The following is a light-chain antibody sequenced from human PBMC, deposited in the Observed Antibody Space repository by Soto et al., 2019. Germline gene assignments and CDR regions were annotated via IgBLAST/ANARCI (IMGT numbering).Light chain of an antibody. J-gene: IGKJ2*01. V-gene: IGKV3-20*01. CDR1: QSVSNSY. Sequence: EIVLTQSPGTLSLSPGERATLSCRASQSVSNSYLAWHQQKPGQAPRLLIYGASSRATGIPDRFSGSGSGTDFTLTISRLEPEDFAVYYCQQYGSSPPTFGQGTKLET. CDR2: GAS. CDR3: QQYGSSPPT.